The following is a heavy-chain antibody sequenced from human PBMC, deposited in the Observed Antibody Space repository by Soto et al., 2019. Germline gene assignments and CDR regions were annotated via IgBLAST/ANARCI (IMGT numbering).Heavy chain of an antibody. J-gene: IGHJ4*02. D-gene: IGHD3-16*02. CDR3: ARGQYRRDY. CDR2: INHSGVT. Sequence: QVQLQQWGAGLLKPSETLSLTCAVYGGSFSGHYWNWIRQPPGKGLEWIGEINHSGVTKYNPSLKSRVTISVDTSKNQFSLNLRSVTAADTAVNYCARGQYRRDYWGQGTLVTVSS. CDR1: GGSFSGHY. V-gene: IGHV4-34*01.